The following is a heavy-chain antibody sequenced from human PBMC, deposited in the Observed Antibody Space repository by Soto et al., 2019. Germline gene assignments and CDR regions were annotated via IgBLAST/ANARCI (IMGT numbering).Heavy chain of an antibody. D-gene: IGHD6-13*01. CDR2: INQDGSEK. J-gene: IGHJ4*02. CDR1: GFTLSDYW. V-gene: IGHV3-7*04. CDR3: STGGSSSWYWHF. Sequence: GGSLRLSCAASGFTLSDYWMTWVRQAPGKGLEWVANINQDGSEKYHVDSVRGRFTISRDNAKNSLYLQMNSLRDEDTAVYYCSTGGSSSWYWHFWGQGTLVTVSS.